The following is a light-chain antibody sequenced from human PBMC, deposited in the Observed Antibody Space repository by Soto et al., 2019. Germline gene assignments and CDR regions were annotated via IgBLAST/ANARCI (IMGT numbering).Light chain of an antibody. V-gene: IGKV3-20*01. CDR2: ADS. J-gene: IGKJ5*01. CDR3: QQYGSSLIT. Sequence: EIVLTQSPATLSLSPGETATLSCRASQSISGYIGWYQQKPGQAPRLLIYADSNRATGIPARFSGSGSGTDFTLTISRLEPEDFAVYYCQQYGSSLITFGQGTRLEIK. CDR1: QSISGY.